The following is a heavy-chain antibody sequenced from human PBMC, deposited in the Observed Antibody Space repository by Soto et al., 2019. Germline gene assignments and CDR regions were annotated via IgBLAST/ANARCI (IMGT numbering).Heavy chain of an antibody. J-gene: IGHJ4*02. V-gene: IGHV3-30-3*01. Sequence: QVQLVESGGGVVQPGRSLRLSCAASGFTFSIHTMHWVRRVPGKGLEWVAGISYDGNNKYYADSVKGRFTISRDYSKNTLYLQMNSLRPEDTAVYYCVRTYCSAGSCYGADYWGQGTLVTVSS. CDR3: VRTYCSAGSCYGADY. CDR1: GFTFSIHT. D-gene: IGHD2-15*01. CDR2: ISYDGNNK.